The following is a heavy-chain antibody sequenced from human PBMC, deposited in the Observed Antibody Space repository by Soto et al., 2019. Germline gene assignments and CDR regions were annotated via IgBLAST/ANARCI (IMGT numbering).Heavy chain of an antibody. J-gene: IGHJ6*02. D-gene: IGHD4-17*01. Sequence: SETLSLTCTVSGGSISSGGYYWSWIRQHPGKGLEWIGYIYYSGSTYYNPSLKSRVTISVDTSKNQFSLKLSSVTAADTAVYYCARDRYGDYINYYYGMDVWGQGTTVTVSS. CDR3: ARDRYGDYINYYYGMDV. V-gene: IGHV4-31*03. CDR2: IYYSGST. CDR1: GGSISSGGYY.